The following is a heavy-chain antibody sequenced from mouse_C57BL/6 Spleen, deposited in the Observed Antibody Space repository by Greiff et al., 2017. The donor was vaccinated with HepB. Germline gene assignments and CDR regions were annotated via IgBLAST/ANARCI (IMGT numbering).Heavy chain of an antibody. V-gene: IGHV3-6*01. CDR3: GFYYGYEGFAY. D-gene: IGHD2-2*01. J-gene: IGHJ3*01. CDR1: GYSITSGYY. Sequence: EVHLVESGPGLVKPSQSLSLTCSVTGYSITSGYYWNWIRQFPGNKLEWMGYISYDGSNNYNPSLKNRISITRDPSKNQFFLKLNSVTTEDTATYYCGFYYGYEGFAYWGQGTLVTVSA. CDR2: ISYDGSN.